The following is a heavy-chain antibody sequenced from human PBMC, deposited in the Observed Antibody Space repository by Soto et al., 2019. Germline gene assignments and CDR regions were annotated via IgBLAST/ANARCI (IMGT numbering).Heavy chain of an antibody. V-gene: IGHV3-15*07. Sequence: NTGGSLRLSCAASGFTFSNAWMNWVRQAPGKGLEWVGRIKSKTDGGTTDYAAPVKGRFTISRDDSKNTLYLQMNSLKTEDTAVYYCITLGYCISNSCHQVGYWGQGTLVTVSS. CDR3: ITLGYCISNSCHQVGY. D-gene: IGHD2-2*01. J-gene: IGHJ4*02. CDR2: IKSKTDGGTT. CDR1: GFTFSNAW.